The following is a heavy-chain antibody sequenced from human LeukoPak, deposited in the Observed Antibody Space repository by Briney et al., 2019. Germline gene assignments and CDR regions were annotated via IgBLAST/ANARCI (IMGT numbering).Heavy chain of an antibody. CDR2: IWNNGNNR. CDR1: GLTFRKFA. J-gene: IGHJ4*02. D-gene: IGHD1-26*01. Sequence: GRSLRLSCEVSGLTFRKFAMHWVRQAPGKGLEWVAVIWNNGNNRYADSVRGRFTISRDDSKNTLYLQMDSLRAEDTAVYYCARDSVGVPTDFDYWGQGTLVTVSS. V-gene: IGHV3-33*08. CDR3: ARDSVGVPTDFDY.